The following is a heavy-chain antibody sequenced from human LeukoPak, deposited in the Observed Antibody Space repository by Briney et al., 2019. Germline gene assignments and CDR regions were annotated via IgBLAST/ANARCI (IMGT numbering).Heavy chain of an antibody. D-gene: IGHD3-16*01. CDR2: INHSGST. CDR1: GGSFSGYY. J-gene: IGHJ6*03. Sequence: SETLSLTCAVYGGSFSGYYWSWIRQPPGKGLEWIGEINHSGSTNYNPSLKSRVTISVDTSKNQFSLKLSSVTAADTAVYYCARGNRGVMLYYYYMDVWGRGTTVTVSS. V-gene: IGHV4-34*01. CDR3: ARGNRGVMLYYYYMDV.